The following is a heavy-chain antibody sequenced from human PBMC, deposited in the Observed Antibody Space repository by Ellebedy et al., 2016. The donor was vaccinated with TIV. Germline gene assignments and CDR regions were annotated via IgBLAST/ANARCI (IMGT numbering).Heavy chain of an antibody. V-gene: IGHV3-23*01. CDR1: ESTFSSYG. J-gene: IGHJ4*02. CDR3: ATQLWNTEF. CDR2: ISTTDGT. Sequence: GESLKISCEASESTFSSYGMSWVRQAPGKGLEWVSSISTTDGTHYADSVKGRVTISRDNPKNTLYLQMNSRRVEDTAVYYCATQLWNTEFWGQGTLVIVSS. D-gene: IGHD5-24*01.